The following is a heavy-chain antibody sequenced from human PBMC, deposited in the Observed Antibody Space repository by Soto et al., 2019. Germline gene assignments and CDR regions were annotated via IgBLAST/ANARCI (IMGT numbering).Heavy chain of an antibody. CDR1: GFTVSSNF. V-gene: IGHV3-66*01. Sequence: EVQLVESGGDLVQPGGSLRLACAASGFTVSSNFMSWVRQAPGRGLEWLSLIYSGGGTYYADSVKGRFTTSRDNSKNTVYLQMNSLRAEDAAVYYCASGRAFDFWGQGTLVTVSS. CDR2: IYSGGGT. CDR3: ASGRAFDF. J-gene: IGHJ4*02.